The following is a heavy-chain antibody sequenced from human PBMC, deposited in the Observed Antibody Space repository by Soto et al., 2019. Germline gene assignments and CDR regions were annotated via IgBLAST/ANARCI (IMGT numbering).Heavy chain of an antibody. J-gene: IGHJ4*02. D-gene: IGHD3-10*01. Sequence: GGSLRLSCAASGFTFDDYTMHWVRQAPGKGLEWVSLISWDGGSTYYADSVKGRFTISRDNSKNSLYLQMNSLRTEDTALYYCAKDIYGGSTLSVDYWGQGTLVTVSS. CDR1: GFTFDDYT. CDR2: ISWDGGST. V-gene: IGHV3-43*01. CDR3: AKDIYGGSTLSVDY.